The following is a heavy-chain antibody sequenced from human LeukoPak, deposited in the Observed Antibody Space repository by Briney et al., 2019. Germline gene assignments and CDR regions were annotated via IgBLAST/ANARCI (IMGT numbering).Heavy chain of an antibody. D-gene: IGHD6-13*01. V-gene: IGHV5-51*01. CDR2: IYPGDSDT. CDR1: GYSFTSYW. Sequence: GESLKISCKGSGYSFTSYWIGWVRQMPGKGLEGMGIIYPGDSDTRYSPSFEGQVTISADMSIRTAYLQWSSLKASDTAMYYCARRIAGAGPDYWGQGTLVTVSS. J-gene: IGHJ4*02. CDR3: ARRIAGAGPDY.